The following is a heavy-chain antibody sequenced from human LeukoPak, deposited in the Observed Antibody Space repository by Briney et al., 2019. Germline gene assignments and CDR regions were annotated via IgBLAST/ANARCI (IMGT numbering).Heavy chain of an antibody. V-gene: IGHV3-33*01. D-gene: IGHD3-10*01. CDR3: ASWGLLLWLGELLGGGDY. J-gene: IGHJ4*02. Sequence: GRSLRLSCAASGFSFSGYGMHWVRQAPGKGLDWVAVIWYDGSNTYYADSVKGRFTISRDNSKNTLYLQMNSLTDEDTAVYYCASWGLLLWLGELLGGGDYWGQGTLVTVSS. CDR1: GFSFSGYG. CDR2: IWYDGSNT.